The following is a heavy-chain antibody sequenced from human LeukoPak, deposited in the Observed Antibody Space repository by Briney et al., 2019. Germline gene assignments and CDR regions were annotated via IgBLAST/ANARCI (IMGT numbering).Heavy chain of an antibody. J-gene: IGHJ6*03. CDR2: IWYDGSNK. CDR1: GFTFSSYG. Sequence: GGSLRLSCAASGFTFSSYGMHWVRQAPGKGLEWVAVIWYDGSNKYYADSVKGRFAISRDNSKNTLYLQMNSLRAEDTAVYYCAKRGEGDSTNYYYYYMDVWGKGTTVTVSS. D-gene: IGHD2-2*01. V-gene: IGHV3-30*02. CDR3: AKRGEGDSTNYYYYYMDV.